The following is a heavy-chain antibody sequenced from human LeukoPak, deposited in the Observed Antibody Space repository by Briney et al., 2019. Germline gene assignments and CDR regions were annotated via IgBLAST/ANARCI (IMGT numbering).Heavy chain of an antibody. CDR3: ASLSPDYYDSSGLPYAFDI. D-gene: IGHD3-22*01. CDR1: GFTFSNYA. CDR2: TIGSGYNT. J-gene: IGHJ3*02. V-gene: IGHV3-23*01. Sequence: GGSLRLSCAASGFTFSNYAMSWVRQAPGKGLEWVSATIGSGYNTYYADSVKGRFAISRDSSKNTLYLQMNSLRAEDTAVYYCASLSPDYYDSSGLPYAFDIWGQGTMVTVSS.